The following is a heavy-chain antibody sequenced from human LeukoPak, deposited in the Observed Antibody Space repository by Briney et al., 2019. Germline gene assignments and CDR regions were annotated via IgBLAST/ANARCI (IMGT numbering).Heavy chain of an antibody. Sequence: LGGSLRLSCAASGFTFSSYWMSWVRQAPGKGLEWVANIKQDGSEKYYVDSVKGRFTISRDNAKNSLYLQMNSLRAEDTAVYYCARAGFTFSDYFGSFFDYWGQGTLVTVSS. V-gene: IGHV3-7*01. CDR2: IKQDGSEK. D-gene: IGHD3-10*01. CDR1: GFTFSSYW. J-gene: IGHJ4*02. CDR3: ARAGFTFSDYFGSFFDY.